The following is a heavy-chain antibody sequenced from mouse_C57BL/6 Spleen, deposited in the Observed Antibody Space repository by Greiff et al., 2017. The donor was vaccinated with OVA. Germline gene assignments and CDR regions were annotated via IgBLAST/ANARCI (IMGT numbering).Heavy chain of an antibody. CDR1: GYTFTSYN. CDR3: SRGDGYYGAMDY. Sequence: QVQLQQSGAELVRPGASVKMSCKASGYTFTSYNMHWVKQTPRQGLEWIGAIYPGNGDTSYNQKFKGKATLTVDKSSSTAYMQLSSLTSEDSAVYVCSRGDGYYGAMDYWGQGTSVTVSS. D-gene: IGHD2-3*01. CDR2: IYPGNGDT. J-gene: IGHJ4*01. V-gene: IGHV1-12*01.